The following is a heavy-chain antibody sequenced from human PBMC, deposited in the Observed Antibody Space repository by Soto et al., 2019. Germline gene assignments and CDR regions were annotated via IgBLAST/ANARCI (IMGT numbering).Heavy chain of an antibody. J-gene: IGHJ5*02. CDR3: ARGDSSGSDWVDP. CDR1: GGTFSSYG. Sequence: GASVKVSWKASGGTFSSYGISWVRQAPGQGLDCMGGIIPIFGTANYAQKFQGRVTITADESTSTAYMELSSLRSEDTAGYYCARGDSSGSDWVDPWGQGTLVTVSS. V-gene: IGHV1-69*13. CDR2: IIPIFGTA. D-gene: IGHD3-22*01.